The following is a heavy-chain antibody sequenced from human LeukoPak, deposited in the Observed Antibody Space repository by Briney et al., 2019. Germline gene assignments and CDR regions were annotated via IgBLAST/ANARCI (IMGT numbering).Heavy chain of an antibody. CDR2: IKQDGSEK. CDR1: GFTFSSYW. J-gene: IGHJ4*02. D-gene: IGHD3-10*01. Sequence: PGGSLRLSCAASGFTFSSYWMSWVRQAPGKGLEWVANIKQDGSEKYYVDSVKGRFTISRDNAKNSLYLQMNSLKTEDTAVYYCTTDWASTIWFGDYWGQGTLVTVSS. V-gene: IGHV3-7*03. CDR3: TTDWASTIWFGDY.